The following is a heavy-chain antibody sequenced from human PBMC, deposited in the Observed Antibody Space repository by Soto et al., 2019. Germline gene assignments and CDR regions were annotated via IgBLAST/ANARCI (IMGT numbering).Heavy chain of an antibody. CDR3: ARVPSPFDFYYAMDV. V-gene: IGHV4-30-4*02. CDR1: GDSVGSGNKY. CDR2: IFSSGTT. D-gene: IGHD3-16*01. Sequence: SETLSLTCTVSGDSVGSGNKYWSWIRRAPGKGLEWIGYIFSSGTTYYNPSLKSRLTMSLDTSQNQFSLKLNSVTAADTAVYFCARVPSPFDFYYAMDVWGQGTTVTVSS. J-gene: IGHJ6*02.